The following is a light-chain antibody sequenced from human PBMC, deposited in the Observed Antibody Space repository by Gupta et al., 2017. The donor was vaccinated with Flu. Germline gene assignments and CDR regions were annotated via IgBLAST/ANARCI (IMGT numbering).Light chain of an antibody. Sequence: SYVLNPPPSVSVAPGQTARITCGGDNIGHKSVHWYQQKPGQAPVVVVYDDSDRPSDIPERFSGSNSGNTATLTINRVAAGDEADYYCQVWDSSTDHRVFGGGTKLTVL. CDR3: QVWDSSTDHRV. CDR2: DDS. J-gene: IGLJ3*02. CDR1: NIGHKS. V-gene: IGLV3-21*02.